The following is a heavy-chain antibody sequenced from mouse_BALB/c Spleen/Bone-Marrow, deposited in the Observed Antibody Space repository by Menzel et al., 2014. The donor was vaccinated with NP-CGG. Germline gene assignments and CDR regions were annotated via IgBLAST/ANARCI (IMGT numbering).Heavy chain of an antibody. D-gene: IGHD2-14*01. V-gene: IGHV1-18*01. CDR3: ARPGRYDGAWFAH. CDR1: GYSFTVYT. CDR2: INPYNGGT. J-gene: IGHJ3*01. Sequence: EVQLQQSGPELVKPGASMKISCKASGYSFTVYTMNWVRQSHGKNLEWIGLINPYNGGTIYNQKFKGKATLTVDKSSSTAYMELLSLTSEDSAVYYCARPGRYDGAWFAHWGQGTLVTVSA.